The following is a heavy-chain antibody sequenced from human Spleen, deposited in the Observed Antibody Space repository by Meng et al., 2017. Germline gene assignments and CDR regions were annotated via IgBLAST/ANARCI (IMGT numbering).Heavy chain of an antibody. CDR2: INHSGRP. Sequence: SETLSLTCALYGASFSGYYWSWIRQPPGKGLEWVGEINHSGRPKYNPSLKSRVPMSLDTSKTQFYMKLNSVTAADTAVYSCVGRAVGTITGHYGMDVWGQGTTVTVSS. J-gene: IGHJ6*02. CDR3: VGRAVGTITGHYGMDV. V-gene: IGHV4-34*01. CDR1: GASFSGYY. D-gene: IGHD5-12*01.